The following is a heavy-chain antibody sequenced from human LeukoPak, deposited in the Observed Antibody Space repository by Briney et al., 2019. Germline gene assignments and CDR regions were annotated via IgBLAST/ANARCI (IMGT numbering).Heavy chain of an antibody. CDR3: AKDPPYYYDSSGSYGEY. V-gene: IGHV3-23*01. J-gene: IGHJ4*02. CDR1: GFTFSSYA. D-gene: IGHD3-22*01. CDR2: ISGSGGST. Sequence: GGSLRLSCAASGFTFSSYAMSWVRQAPGKGLEWVSAISGSGGSTYYADSVKGRFTISRDNSKNTLYLRMNSLRAEDTAVYYCAKDPPYYYDSSGSYGEYWGQGTLVTVSS.